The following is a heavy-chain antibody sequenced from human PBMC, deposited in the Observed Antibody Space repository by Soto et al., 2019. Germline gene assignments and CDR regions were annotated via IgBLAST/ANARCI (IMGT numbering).Heavy chain of an antibody. D-gene: IGHD3-10*01. CDR2: ISDSGDST. CDR1: GFTFSSYA. J-gene: IGHJ4*02. V-gene: IGHV3-23*01. Sequence: EVQLLESGGGLVQPGGSLRLSCAASGFTFSSYAMNWVRQAPGKGLEWVSTISDSGDSTYYAESVKGRFAISRDNSKNTLYLQMNSLRAADTAVYYCATLTTIWFGELETFDYWGQGTLVTVSS. CDR3: ATLTTIWFGELETFDY.